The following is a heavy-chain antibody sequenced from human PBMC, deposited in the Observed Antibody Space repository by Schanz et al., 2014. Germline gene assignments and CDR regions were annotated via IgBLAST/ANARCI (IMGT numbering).Heavy chain of an antibody. CDR1: GFTFSNYT. CDR3: ARGVRVRGIIIDY. Sequence: EMQVVESGGGSVQPGGSLRVSCAASGFTFSNYTMYWVRQAPGKGLEWVSSITSTSRYIYYADSLKGRFTISRDNAKNSVYLQMNSLRAEDTAEYYCARGVRVRGIIIDYWGPGTLVTVSS. V-gene: IGHV3-21*01. CDR2: ITSTSRYI. J-gene: IGHJ4*02. D-gene: IGHD3-10*01.